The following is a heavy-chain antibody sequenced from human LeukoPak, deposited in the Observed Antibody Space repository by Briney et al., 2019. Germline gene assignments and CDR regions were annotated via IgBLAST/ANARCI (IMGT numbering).Heavy chain of an antibody. J-gene: IGHJ5*02. CDR2: NSWNSGSI. V-gene: IGHV3-9*01. D-gene: IGHD3-9*01. CDR3: AKHQTPILTGYSSRNWFDP. CDR1: GFTFVDYA. Sequence: GGSLRLSCAASGFTFVDYAMHWVRQAPGKGLEWVSGNSWNSGSIGYADSVKGRFTISRDNAKNSLYLQMNSLRPEDTAFYYCAKHQTPILTGYSSRNWFDPWGQGTLVTVSS.